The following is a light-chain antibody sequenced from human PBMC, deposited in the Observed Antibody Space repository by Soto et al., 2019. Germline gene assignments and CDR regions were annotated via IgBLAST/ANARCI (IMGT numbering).Light chain of an antibody. CDR3: QHYNSYSEA. J-gene: IGKJ1*01. V-gene: IGKV1-5*03. CDR2: KAS. CDR1: QTISSW. Sequence: DIQMTQSPSTLSGSVGDRVTITCRASQTISSWLAWYQQKPGKAPKLLIYKASTLKSGVPSRFSGSGSGTEFTLTISSLQPDEFATYDCQHYNSYSEAFGQGTKVELK.